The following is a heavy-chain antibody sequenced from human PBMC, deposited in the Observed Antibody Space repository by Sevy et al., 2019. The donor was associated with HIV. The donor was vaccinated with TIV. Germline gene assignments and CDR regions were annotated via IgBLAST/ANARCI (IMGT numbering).Heavy chain of an antibody. Sequence: SETLSLTCAVYGGSFSGYYWSWIRQPPGKGLEGFGEINLSGSTNYNPSPKSRVTISVDTSKNQFSLKLSSVTAADTAVYYCARGQLWLRGYFDYWGQGTLVTVSS. CDR3: ARGQLWLRGYFDY. CDR1: GGSFSGYY. D-gene: IGHD5-18*01. V-gene: IGHV4-34*01. CDR2: INLSGST. J-gene: IGHJ4*02.